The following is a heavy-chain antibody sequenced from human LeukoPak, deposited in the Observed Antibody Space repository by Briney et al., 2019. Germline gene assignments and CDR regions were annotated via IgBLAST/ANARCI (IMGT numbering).Heavy chain of an antibody. CDR1: GGSISSYY. Sequence: SETLSLTCTVSGGSISSYYWSWIRQPAGKGLEWIGRIYTSGSTNYNPSLKSRVTMSVDTSKNQFSLKLSSVTAADTAVYYCARDYYYDSSGYSISIYYFGYWGQGTLVTVSS. CDR3: ARDYYYDSSGYSISIYYFGY. J-gene: IGHJ4*02. CDR2: IYTSGST. D-gene: IGHD3-22*01. V-gene: IGHV4-4*07.